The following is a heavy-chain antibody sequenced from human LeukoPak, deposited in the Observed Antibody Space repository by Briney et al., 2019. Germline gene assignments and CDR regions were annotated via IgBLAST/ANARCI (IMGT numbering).Heavy chain of an antibody. CDR1: GFTFSSYA. Sequence: ASVKVSCKGSGFTFSSYATHWVRQAPGQRLEWMGWINAGNGNTQYSQKFQGRVTITRDTSATTAYMELSSLRSEDTAVYYCARGTGCTGGSCSYYGMDLWGQGTTVTVSS. J-gene: IGHJ6*02. CDR3: ARGTGCTGGSCSYYGMDL. D-gene: IGHD2-15*01. V-gene: IGHV1-3*01. CDR2: INAGNGNT.